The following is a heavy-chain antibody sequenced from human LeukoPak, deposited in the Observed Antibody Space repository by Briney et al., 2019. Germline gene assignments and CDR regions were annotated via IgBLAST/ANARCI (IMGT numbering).Heavy chain of an antibody. Sequence: AAVTVSFKGFGYTFNIYGISWVRQAPGQGREWMGWISAYNGNTNYAQKLQGRVTVTTDTSTSTAYMELRSLRSDDTAVYYCARMERYYDILTGAMDVWGKGTTVTVSS. V-gene: IGHV1-18*04. CDR3: ARMERYYDILTGAMDV. CDR2: ISAYNGNT. D-gene: IGHD3-9*01. J-gene: IGHJ6*04. CDR1: GYTFNIYG.